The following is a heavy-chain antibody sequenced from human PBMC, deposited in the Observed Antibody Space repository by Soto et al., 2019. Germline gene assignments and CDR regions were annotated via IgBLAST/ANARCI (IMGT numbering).Heavy chain of an antibody. D-gene: IGHD4-4*01. CDR1: GGTFSSYA. Sequence: SVKVSCKASGGTFSSYAISWVRQAPGQGLEWMGGIIPIFGTANYAQKFQGRVTITADESTSTAYMELSSLRSEDTAVYYCAGPKDMYSNFFDNGGRGTLVPVS. CDR2: IIPIFGTA. V-gene: IGHV1-69*13. J-gene: IGHJ4*02. CDR3: AGPKDMYSNFFDN.